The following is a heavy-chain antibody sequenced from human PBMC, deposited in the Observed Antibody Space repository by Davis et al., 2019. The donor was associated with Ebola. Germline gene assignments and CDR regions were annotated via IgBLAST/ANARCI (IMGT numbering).Heavy chain of an antibody. Sequence: GGSLRLSCSASGFPFGSYAMHWVRQAPGKGLESVARISTNGETTYYAESVKGRFTISRDNSKNTLYLQVRSLRPEDTAVYYCVKDRFTVVVVHGGFDYRGQGALVTVSS. D-gene: IGHD2-15*01. CDR2: ISTNGETT. CDR3: VKDRFTVVVVHGGFDY. J-gene: IGHJ4*02. V-gene: IGHV3-64D*06. CDR1: GFPFGSYA.